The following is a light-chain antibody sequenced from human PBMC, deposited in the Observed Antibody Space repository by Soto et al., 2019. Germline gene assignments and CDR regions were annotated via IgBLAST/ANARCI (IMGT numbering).Light chain of an antibody. Sequence: QSALTQPASVSGSPGQSITISCTGTSSDVGTYEYVSWYQHHPGKAPKLMIYDVSNRPSGVSDRFSGSKSGNTASLTISGLQAEDEADYYCGSYASNGDVLFGGGAKVTVL. CDR2: DVS. CDR3: GSYASNGDVL. J-gene: IGLJ2*01. CDR1: SSDVGTYEY. V-gene: IGLV2-14*03.